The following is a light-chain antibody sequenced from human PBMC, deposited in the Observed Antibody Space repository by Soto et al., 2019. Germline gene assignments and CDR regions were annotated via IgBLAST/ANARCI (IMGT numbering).Light chain of an antibody. CDR3: QQYYSYPT. Sequence: AIRMTQSPSSLSASTGDRVTITCRARQGISSYLAWYQQKPGKAPKLLIYAASTLQSGVPSRFSGSGSGTDFTLTSSFLQSEVFATYYCQQYYSYPTFGQGTKVEIK. CDR1: QGISSY. V-gene: IGKV1-8*01. J-gene: IGKJ1*01. CDR2: AAS.